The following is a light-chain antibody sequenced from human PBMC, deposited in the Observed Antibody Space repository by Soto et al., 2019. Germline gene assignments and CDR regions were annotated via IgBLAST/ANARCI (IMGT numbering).Light chain of an antibody. J-gene: IGKJ5*01. Sequence: DIQMTQSPSTLSASVGDRVTITCRASQNINTWLAWYQQKPGKAPKLVIYKASSLESGVLSSFSGSGSGTEFTLTISSLQPDDFATYYCQQYISYPITFGQGTRLEIK. V-gene: IGKV1-5*03. CDR3: QQYISYPIT. CDR1: QNINTW. CDR2: KAS.